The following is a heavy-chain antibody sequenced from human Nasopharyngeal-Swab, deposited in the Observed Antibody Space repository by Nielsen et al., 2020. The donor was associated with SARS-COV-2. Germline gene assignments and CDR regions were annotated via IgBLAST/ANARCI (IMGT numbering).Heavy chain of an antibody. V-gene: IGHV3-11*01. D-gene: IGHD3-16*01. CDR1: GFSFSDYY. Sequence: GGSLRLSCAASGFSFSDYYMAWVRQAPGKGLEWLSYISTRGRTTDSADSVKGRFTISRDNANNLLYLQMSSLRGEDTAVYFCERERGYQVLLDYYYHGLDVWGHGTAVTVSS. CDR2: ISTRGRTT. CDR3: ERERGYQVLLDYYYHGLDV. J-gene: IGHJ6*02.